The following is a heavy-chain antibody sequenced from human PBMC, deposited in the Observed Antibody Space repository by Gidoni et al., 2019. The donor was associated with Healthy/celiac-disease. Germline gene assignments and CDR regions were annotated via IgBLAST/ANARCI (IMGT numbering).Heavy chain of an antibody. CDR2: INPNSGGT. J-gene: IGHJ6*02. CDR3: ARDRIRYCSSTSCTRPQLTSYGMDV. D-gene: IGHD2-2*01. Sequence: QVQLVQSGAEVKKPGASVKVSCKASGYTFTGYSMHWVRQATGQGLEWMGWINPNSGGTNYAQKFQGCVTMTRDTSISTAYMELSRLRSDDTAVYYCARDRIRYCSSTSCTRPQLTSYGMDVWGQGTTVTVSS. V-gene: IGHV1-2*04. CDR1: GYTFTGYS.